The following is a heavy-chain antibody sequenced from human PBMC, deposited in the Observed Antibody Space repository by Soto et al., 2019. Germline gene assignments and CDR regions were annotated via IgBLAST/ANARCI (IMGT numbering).Heavy chain of an antibody. D-gene: IGHD5-12*01. V-gene: IGHV4-4*02. Sequence: SETLSLTCAVSGGSISSSNWWSWARQPPGKGLEWIGEIYHSGSTNYNPSLKSRVTISVDKSKNQFSLKLSSVTAADTAVYYCARDLATVYWFDPWGQGTLVTVSS. CDR2: IYHSGST. CDR3: ARDLATVYWFDP. J-gene: IGHJ5*02. CDR1: GGSISSSNW.